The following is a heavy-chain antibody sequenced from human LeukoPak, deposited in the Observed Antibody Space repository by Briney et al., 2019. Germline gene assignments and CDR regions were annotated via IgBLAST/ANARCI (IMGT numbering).Heavy chain of an antibody. V-gene: IGHV1-8*01. D-gene: IGHD6-13*01. J-gene: IGHJ4*02. CDR1: GYTFTSYD. CDR3: ARTAAAGVFFDY. CDR2: MNPNSGNT. Sequence: ASVKVSCKASGYTFTSYDINWVRQATGQGLEWMGWMNPNSGNTGYAQKFQGRVTMTRNTSISTAYMDLSSLRSEDTAVYYCARTAAAGVFFDYWGQGTLVTVSS.